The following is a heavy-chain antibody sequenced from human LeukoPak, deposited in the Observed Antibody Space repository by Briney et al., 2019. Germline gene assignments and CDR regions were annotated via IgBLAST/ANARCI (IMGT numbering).Heavy chain of an antibody. CDR1: GFTLRSYC. D-gene: IGHD4/OR15-4a*01. CDR3: ARDFDYGGGL. V-gene: IGHV3-74*01. Sequence: GGSLRLSCAASGFTLRSYCIHWVRQAPGKGLVWVSRINHDGITTNYADSVKGRFIISRDNATKTVFLQMNRLRAEDPAVYFCARDFDYGGGLWGQGTPVTVSS. J-gene: IGHJ4*02. CDR2: INHDGITT.